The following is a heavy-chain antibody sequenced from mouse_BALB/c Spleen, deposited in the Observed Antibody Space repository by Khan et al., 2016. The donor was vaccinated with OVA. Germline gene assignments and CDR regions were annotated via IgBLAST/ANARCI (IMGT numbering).Heavy chain of an antibody. Sequence: EVQLQESGPGLVKPSQSLSLTCTVTGYSITSDYAWNWIRQFPGNKLEWMGYISSTGSTSYNPSLKSRLSITRATSKNQFFLQLKSVTTEDTATYYCARSLYYSYGYALDCWGRGTSVTVSS. CDR3: ARSLYYSYGYALDC. J-gene: IGHJ4*01. D-gene: IGHD2-12*01. CDR2: ISSTGST. CDR1: GYSITSDYA. V-gene: IGHV3-2*02.